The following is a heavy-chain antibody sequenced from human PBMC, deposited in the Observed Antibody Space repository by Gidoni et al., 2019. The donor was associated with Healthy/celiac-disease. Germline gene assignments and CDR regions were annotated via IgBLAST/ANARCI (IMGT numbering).Heavy chain of an antibody. CDR1: GFTFDDYA. CDR3: AKDRSSGYYYVDY. V-gene: IGHV3-9*01. CDR2: ISWNSGSI. D-gene: IGHD3-22*01. Sequence: EVQLVESGGGLVQPGSSLRLSCAASGFTFDDYAMHWVRQAPGKGMEWVSGISWNSGSIGYADSVKGRFTISRDNAKNSLYLQMNSLRAEDTALYYCAKDRSSGYYYVDYWGQGTLVTVSS. J-gene: IGHJ4*02.